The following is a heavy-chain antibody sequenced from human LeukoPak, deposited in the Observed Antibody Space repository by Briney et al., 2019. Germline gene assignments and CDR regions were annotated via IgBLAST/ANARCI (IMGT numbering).Heavy chain of an antibody. D-gene: IGHD2-2*01. CDR2: INPNSGGT. CDR1: GYTFTGYY. J-gene: IGHJ5*02. V-gene: IGHV1-2*04. CDR3: ARAAEDIVVVPAAPSTHNWFDP. Sequence: LVASVKVSCKASGYTFTGYYMHWVRQAPGQGLEWMGWINPNSGGTNYAQKFQGWVTMTRDTSTSTAYMELSRLRSDDTAVYYCARAAEDIVVVPAAPSTHNWFDPWGQGTLVTVSS.